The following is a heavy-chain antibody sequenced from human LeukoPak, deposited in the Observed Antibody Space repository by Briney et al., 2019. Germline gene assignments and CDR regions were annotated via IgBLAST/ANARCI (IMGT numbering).Heavy chain of an antibody. Sequence: PGGSLRLSCAASGFTFSSYSMNWVRQAPGKGLEWVSSISSSSSYIYYADSVKGRFTISRDNAKNSLYLQMNSLRAEDTAVYYCARFGYSSGWYVLGFQHWGQGTLVTVSS. J-gene: IGHJ1*01. CDR2: ISSSSSYI. CDR1: GFTFSSYS. CDR3: ARFGYSSGWYVLGFQH. D-gene: IGHD6-19*01. V-gene: IGHV3-21*01.